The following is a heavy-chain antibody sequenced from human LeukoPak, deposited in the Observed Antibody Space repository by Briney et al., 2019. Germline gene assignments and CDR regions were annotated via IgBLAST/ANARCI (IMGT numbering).Heavy chain of an antibody. Sequence: SVKVSCKASGGTFSSYAISWVRQAPGQGLEWMGGIIPIFGTANYAQKFQGRVTITADESTSTAYMGLSSLRSEDTAVYYCATYSNYGNWFDPWGQGTLVTVSS. CDR1: GGTFSSYA. V-gene: IGHV1-69*13. CDR2: IIPIFGTA. CDR3: ATYSNYGNWFDP. D-gene: IGHD4-11*01. J-gene: IGHJ5*02.